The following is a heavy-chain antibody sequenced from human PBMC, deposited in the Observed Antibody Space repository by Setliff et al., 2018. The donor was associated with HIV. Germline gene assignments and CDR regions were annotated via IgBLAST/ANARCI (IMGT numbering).Heavy chain of an antibody. Sequence: ASVKVSCKTSGGTLSNYVITWVRQATGQGLEWMGWMNPNSGNTGYAQKFQGRVTMTRNTSISTAYMELSSLRSDDTAIYYCAKPFGSDGSRQLDSWGQGTLVTVSS. V-gene: IGHV1-8*02. CDR1: GGTLSNYV. D-gene: IGHD2-15*01. J-gene: IGHJ4*02. CDR2: MNPNSGNT. CDR3: AKPFGSDGSRQLDS.